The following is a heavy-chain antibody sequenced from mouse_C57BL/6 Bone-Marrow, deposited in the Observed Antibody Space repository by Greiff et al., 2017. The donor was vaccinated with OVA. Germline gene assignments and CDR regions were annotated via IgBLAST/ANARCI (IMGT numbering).Heavy chain of an antibody. J-gene: IGHJ1*03. CDR2: INPSSGYT. CDR3: ASPYYGSSQWYFDV. D-gene: IGHD1-1*01. CDR1: GYTFTSYW. V-gene: IGHV1-7*01. Sequence: VQLQQSGAELAKPGASVKLSCKASGYTFTSYWMHWVKQRPGQGLEWIGYINPSSGYTKYNQKVKDKGTLPADKSSSTAYMQLSSLTYEDSAVYYCASPYYGSSQWYFDVWGTGTTVTVSS.